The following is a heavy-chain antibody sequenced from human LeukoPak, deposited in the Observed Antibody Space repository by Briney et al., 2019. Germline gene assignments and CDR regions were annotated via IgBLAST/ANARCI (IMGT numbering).Heavy chain of an antibody. V-gene: IGHV3-23*01. J-gene: IGHJ4*02. Sequence: GGSLRLSCIASGFTFGNYAMSWVRQAPGKGLEWVSAIGGGSTYYVDSVKGRFTISRDNSKNTLYLQMNTLRAEDTAEYYCARRQAYYFDYWGQGALVTISS. CDR3: ARRQAYYFDY. CDR2: IGGGST. CDR1: GFTFGNYA.